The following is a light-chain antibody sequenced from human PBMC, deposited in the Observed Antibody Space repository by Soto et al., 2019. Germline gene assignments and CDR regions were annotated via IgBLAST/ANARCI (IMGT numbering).Light chain of an antibody. CDR3: QRYGSSPPLT. V-gene: IGKV3-20*01. CDR1: QSVTSSY. J-gene: IGKJ4*01. CDR2: GAS. Sequence: EIVLMQSPGTLSLSPGERATLSCRASQSVTSSYLAWYQQKPGQAPRLLIDGASRRATGIPDRFSGSGSGTDFTLPISRLEPEDFAVYYCQRYGSSPPLTFGGGTKVEIK.